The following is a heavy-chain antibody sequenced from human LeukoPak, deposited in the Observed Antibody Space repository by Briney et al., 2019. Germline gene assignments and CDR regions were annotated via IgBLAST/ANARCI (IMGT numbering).Heavy chain of an antibody. Sequence: GGSLRLSCAASGYTFSSYSINWVRQAPGKGLEWVSSISVRSNYIYYADSVRGRFRISRDDARDSLYLQMNSLRAEDTAVYYCVRLRRNSDTSGFYCYYDLWGQGTLVTVSS. D-gene: IGHD3-22*01. V-gene: IGHV3-21*01. CDR3: VRLRRNSDTSGFYCYYDL. J-gene: IGHJ4*02. CDR2: ISVRSNYI. CDR1: GYTFSSYS.